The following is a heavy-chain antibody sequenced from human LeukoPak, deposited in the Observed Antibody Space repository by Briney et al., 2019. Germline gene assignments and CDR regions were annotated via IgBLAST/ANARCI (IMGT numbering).Heavy chain of an antibody. CDR2: IIPIFGTA. D-gene: IGHD2-15*01. Sequence: GASVKVSCKASGGTFSSYAISWVRQAPGQGLEWMGGIIPIFGTANYAQKFQGRVTITADKSTSTAYMELSSLRSEDTAVYYCARDKYCSGGSCYSGWFDPWGQGTLVTVSS. CDR1: GGTFSSYA. J-gene: IGHJ5*02. CDR3: ARDKYCSGGSCYSGWFDP. V-gene: IGHV1-69*06.